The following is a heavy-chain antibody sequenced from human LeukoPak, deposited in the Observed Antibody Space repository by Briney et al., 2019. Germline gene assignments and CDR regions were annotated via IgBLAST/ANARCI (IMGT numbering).Heavy chain of an antibody. Sequence: SETLSLTCTVSGGSISSYYWSWIRQPPGKGLEWIGEINHSGSTNYNPSLKSRVTISVDTSKNQFSLKLSSVTAADTAVYYCARTTPSGSYYGYWGQGTLVTVSS. CDR2: INHSGST. CDR3: ARTTPSGSYYGY. CDR1: GGSISSYY. V-gene: IGHV4-34*01. J-gene: IGHJ4*02. D-gene: IGHD1-26*01.